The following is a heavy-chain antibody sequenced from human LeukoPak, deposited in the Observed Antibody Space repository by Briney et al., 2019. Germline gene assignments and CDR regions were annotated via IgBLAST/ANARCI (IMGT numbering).Heavy chain of an antibody. CDR1: GFTFSTYW. Sequence: GSLRLSCSASGFTFSTYWMSWVRQAPGKGLDWIGSIYYSGSTYYNPSLKSRVTISVDTSKNQFSLKLSSVTAADTAVYYCARRIVGATVDYWGQGTLVTVSS. CDR3: ARRIVGATVDY. CDR2: IYYSGST. J-gene: IGHJ4*02. D-gene: IGHD1-26*01. V-gene: IGHV4-39*01.